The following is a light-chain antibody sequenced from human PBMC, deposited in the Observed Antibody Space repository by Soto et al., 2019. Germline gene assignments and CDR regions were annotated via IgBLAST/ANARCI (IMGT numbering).Light chain of an antibody. CDR1: QSFTSNF. J-gene: IGKJ4*01. CDR2: GAS. Sequence: PGERATLSCRASQSFTSNFLAWYQQKPGQAPRLLIYGASSRATGIPDRFSGSGSGTDYTLTISRLEPEDFAVYYCQQYGNLPLTFGGGTKV. V-gene: IGKV3-20*01. CDR3: QQYGNLPLT.